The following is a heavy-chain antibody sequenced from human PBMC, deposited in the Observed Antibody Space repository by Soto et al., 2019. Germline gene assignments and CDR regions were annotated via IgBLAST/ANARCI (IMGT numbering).Heavy chain of an antibody. CDR3: VPSYGSGYRAFDF. V-gene: IGHV1-69*02. CDR1: GDAFNFYT. J-gene: IGHJ4*02. D-gene: IGHD3-10*01. CDR2: FNPILSMS. Sequence: QVQLVQSGSDVKKAGSSVKVSCKASGDAFNFYTINWVRQAPGLGLEWMGRFNPILSMSNYAQKFEGRVTITADKSTNTAYMELRRLRVEDTAMYYCVPSYGSGYRAFDFWGQGALVTVSS.